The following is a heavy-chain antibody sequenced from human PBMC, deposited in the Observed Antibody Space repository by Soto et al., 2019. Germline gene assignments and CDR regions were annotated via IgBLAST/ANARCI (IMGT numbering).Heavy chain of an antibody. Sequence: QVQLVESGGGLVKPGGSLRLSCAASGFTFSDYYMSWIRQAPGKGLEWVSYISSSGSTIYYADSVKGRFTISRDNAKNSRYLQMNSLRAEDTAVYYCARLLEQWLVLTEYYYYYYMDVWGKGTTVTVSS. CDR1: GFTFSDYY. J-gene: IGHJ6*03. CDR2: ISSSGSTI. V-gene: IGHV3-11*01. D-gene: IGHD6-19*01. CDR3: ARLLEQWLVLTEYYYYYYMDV.